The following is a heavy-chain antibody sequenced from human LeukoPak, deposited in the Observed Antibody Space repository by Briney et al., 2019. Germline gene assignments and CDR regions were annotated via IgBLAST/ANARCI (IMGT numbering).Heavy chain of an antibody. CDR3: AREPTGAGNARPFDY. V-gene: IGHV4-4*07. Sequence: SETLSLTCTVSGGSISNFYWSWIRQPAGKTLEWIGRIYSSGSTNYNPSLKSRVTMSLDTSKNQFSLKLSSVTAADTAVYFCAREPTGAGNARPFDYWGQGTLVTVSS. CDR1: GGSISNFY. J-gene: IGHJ4*02. CDR2: IYSSGST. D-gene: IGHD6-13*01.